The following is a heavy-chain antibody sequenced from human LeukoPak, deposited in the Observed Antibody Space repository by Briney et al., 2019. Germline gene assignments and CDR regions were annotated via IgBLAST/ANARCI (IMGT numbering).Heavy chain of an antibody. CDR3: ARPPSMVRAVGHWFDP. Sequence: ASVKVSCKVSGYTLTELSMHWVRQAPGKGLEWMGGFDPEDGETIYAQKFQGRVTMTEDTSTDTAYMELSSLRSEDTAVYYCARPPSMVRAVGHWFDPWGQGTLVTVSS. CDR2: FDPEDGET. D-gene: IGHD3-10*01. J-gene: IGHJ5*02. V-gene: IGHV1-24*01. CDR1: GYTLTELS.